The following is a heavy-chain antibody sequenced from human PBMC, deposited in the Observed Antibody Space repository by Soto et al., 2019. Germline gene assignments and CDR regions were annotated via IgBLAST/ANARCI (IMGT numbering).Heavy chain of an antibody. CDR3: ARGGTRTTLPYDYYGMDV. CDR1: GSTFTSYD. CDR2: MNPNSGNT. Sequence: QVQLVQSGAEVKKPGASVKVSCKSSGSTFTSYDINWVRQATVQGLEWMGVMNPNSGNTGYAQKFQGRVTMTRNTSIITAYMELSSLISEDTAVYYCARGGTRTTLPYDYYGMDVWGQGPTVTVSS. V-gene: IGHV1-8*01. D-gene: IGHD1-7*01. J-gene: IGHJ6*02.